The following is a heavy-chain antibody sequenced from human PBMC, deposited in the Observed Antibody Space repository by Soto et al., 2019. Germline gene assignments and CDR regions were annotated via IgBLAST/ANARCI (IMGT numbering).Heavy chain of an antibody. Sequence: SVKVSCKASGGTFSSYAISWVRQAPGQGLEWMGGIIPIFGTANYAQKFQGRVTITADKSTSTAYMELSSLRSEDTAVYYCARDMARYCSSTSCYSYGMDVWGQGTTVTVSS. CDR3: ARDMARYCSSTSCYSYGMDV. J-gene: IGHJ6*02. V-gene: IGHV1-69*06. CDR1: GGTFSSYA. CDR2: IIPIFGTA. D-gene: IGHD2-2*01.